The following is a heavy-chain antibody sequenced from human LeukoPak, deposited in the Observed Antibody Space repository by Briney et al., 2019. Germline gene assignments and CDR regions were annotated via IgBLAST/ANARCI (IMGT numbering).Heavy chain of an antibody. CDR1: GYTLTSYY. V-gene: IGHV1-46*01. Sequence: ASVKVSCKASGYTLTSYYMHWVRQAPGQGLEWMGIINPSGGSTSYAQKFQGRATMTRDTSTSTVYRELSSLRSEDTAVYYCARDGLRGYDYWGQGTLVTVSS. CDR3: ARDGLRGYDY. CDR2: INPSGGST. D-gene: IGHD4-23*01. J-gene: IGHJ4*02.